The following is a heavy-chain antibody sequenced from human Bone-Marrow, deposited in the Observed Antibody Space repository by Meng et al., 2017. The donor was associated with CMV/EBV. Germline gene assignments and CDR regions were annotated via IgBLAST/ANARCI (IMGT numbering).Heavy chain of an antibody. D-gene: IGHD6-19*01. Sequence: AETLSLTCTVPGGSISSYYWSWIRQPQGKGLEWIGYIYYSGSTNYNPSLKSRVTISVDTSKNQFSLKLSSVTAADTAVYYCARSGPTNYDPGIAVAGARDPYYYYGMDVWGQGTTVTVSS. V-gene: IGHV4-59*01. CDR1: GGSISSYY. J-gene: IGHJ6*02. CDR2: IYYSGST. CDR3: ARSGPTNYDPGIAVAGARDPYYYYGMDV.